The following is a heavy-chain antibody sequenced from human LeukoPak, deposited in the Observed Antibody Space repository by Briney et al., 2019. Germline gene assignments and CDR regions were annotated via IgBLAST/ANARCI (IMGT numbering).Heavy chain of an antibody. D-gene: IGHD6-19*01. CDR3: ARTRLGIAVAGTRRNKGPPNYYYYYGMDV. Sequence: GGSLRLSCAASGFTFSSYAMHWVRQAPGKGLEWVAVISYDGSNKYYADSVKGRFTISRDNSKNTLYLQMNSLRAEDTAVYYCARTRLGIAVAGTRRNKGPPNYYYYYGMDVWGQGTTVTVSS. CDR2: ISYDGSNK. J-gene: IGHJ6*02. V-gene: IGHV3-30-3*01. CDR1: GFTFSSYA.